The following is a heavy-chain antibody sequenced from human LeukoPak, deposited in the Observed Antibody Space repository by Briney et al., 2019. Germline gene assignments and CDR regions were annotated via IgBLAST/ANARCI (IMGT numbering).Heavy chain of an antibody. CDR2: INAGNGNT. J-gene: IGHJ4*02. D-gene: IGHD6-19*01. CDR3: AREARWQWQVRDESALDY. V-gene: IGHV1-3*01. Sequence: ASVKVSCKASGYTFTSYAMHWVRLAPGQRLEWMGWINAGNGNTKYSQKFQGRVTITRDTSASTAYMELSSLRAEDTAVYYCAREARWQWQVRDESALDYWGQRTLVTVSS. CDR1: GYTFTSYA.